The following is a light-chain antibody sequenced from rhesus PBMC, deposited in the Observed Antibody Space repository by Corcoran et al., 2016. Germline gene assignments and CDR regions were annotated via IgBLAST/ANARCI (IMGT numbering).Light chain of an antibody. CDR2: KAS. CDR3: QHNYGTPYS. CDR1: ENVNNY. V-gene: IGKV1-74*01. J-gene: IGKJ2*01. Sequence: DIQMTQSPSSLSASVGDRVTITCRTSENVNNYLNWYQQKPGKAPKLLIYKASTLQSGVPSRFSGSGSGTDYTFPISSLQSEDVATYYCQHNYGTPYSFGQGTKVEIK.